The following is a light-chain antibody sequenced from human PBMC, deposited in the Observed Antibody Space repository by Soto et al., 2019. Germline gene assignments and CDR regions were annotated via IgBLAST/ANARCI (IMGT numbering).Light chain of an antibody. V-gene: IGKV1-39*01. CDR2: GAS. Sequence: DIQMTQSPSSLSASVGDRVTITCRASQSISSYLNWYQQKPGKAPKLLIYGASSLQSGVPSRISGSGSGTDFTLTISSLQAEDFATYYCQQSYSTWTFGQGTKVEIK. CDR1: QSISSY. J-gene: IGKJ1*01. CDR3: QQSYSTWT.